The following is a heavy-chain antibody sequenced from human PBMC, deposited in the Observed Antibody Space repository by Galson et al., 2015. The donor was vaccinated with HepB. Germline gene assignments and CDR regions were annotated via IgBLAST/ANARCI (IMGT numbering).Heavy chain of an antibody. V-gene: IGHV7-4-1*02. Sequence: SVKVSCKASGGTFSSYAISWVRQAPGQGLEWMGWINTNTGNPTYAQGFTGRFVFSLDTSVSTAYLQISSLKAEDTAVYYCATGVVAAIFDYWGQGTLVTVSS. CDR1: GGTFSSYA. J-gene: IGHJ4*02. CDR2: INTNTGNP. D-gene: IGHD2-15*01. CDR3: ATGVVAAIFDY.